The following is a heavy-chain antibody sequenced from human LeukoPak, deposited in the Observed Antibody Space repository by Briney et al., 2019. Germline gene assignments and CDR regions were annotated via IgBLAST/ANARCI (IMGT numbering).Heavy chain of an antibody. J-gene: IGHJ4*02. CDR1: GFTFSDYY. CDR3: ARSSCSSITCYPHYFDY. D-gene: IGHD2-2*01. Sequence: GSLRLSCVVSGFTFSDYYWNWIRQPPGKGLEWIGYIYYGGSTNYSPSLKSRVTISVDTSKNQFSLRLSSVTAADTAIYYCARSSCSSITCYPHYFDYWGQGTLVTVSS. V-gene: IGHV4-59*08. CDR2: IYYGGST.